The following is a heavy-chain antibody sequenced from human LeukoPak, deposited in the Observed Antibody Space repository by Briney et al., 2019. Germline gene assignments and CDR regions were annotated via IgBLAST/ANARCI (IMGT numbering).Heavy chain of an antibody. J-gene: IGHJ4*02. D-gene: IGHD2-8*01. Sequence: PSETLSLTCAVYGGSFSGFYWTWVRQSPGKGLVWIGEVNDDGTPNYNPSLKTRVTISVDTSKNQFSLKLTSVTAADTAVYYCARLNLLGYCTNDICPGGGVPFDYWGQGTLVTVSS. CDR2: VNDDGTP. V-gene: IGHV4-34*01. CDR3: ARLNLLGYCTNDICPGGGVPFDY. CDR1: GGSFSGFY.